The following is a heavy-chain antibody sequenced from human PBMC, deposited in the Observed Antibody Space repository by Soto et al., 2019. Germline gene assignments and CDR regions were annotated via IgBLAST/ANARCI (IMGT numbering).Heavy chain of an antibody. CDR1: GFTFSSYG. CDR3: ARSHCSSIGCYEDY. J-gene: IGHJ4*02. CDR2: IWYDGNEK. V-gene: IGHV3-33*01. D-gene: IGHD2-2*01. Sequence: QVQLVESGGGVVQPGRSLRLSCAASGFTFSSYGMHWVRQAPGKGLEWVAVIWYDGNEKYYADSVKGRFTISRDNSKNTLYLQMDSLRAEDTAVYYCARSHCSSIGCYEDYWGQGTLVTVSS.